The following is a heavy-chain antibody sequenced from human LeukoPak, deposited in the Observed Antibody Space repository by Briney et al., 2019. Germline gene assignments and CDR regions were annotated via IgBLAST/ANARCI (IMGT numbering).Heavy chain of an antibody. CDR1: GGSISSYY. J-gene: IGHJ5*02. Sequence: SETLSLTCTVSGGSISSYYWSWIRQPAGKGLEWIGRIYTSGSTNYNLSLKSRVTMSVDTSKNQFSLKLSSVTAADTAVYYCAREFWAAPSENWFDPWGQGTLVTVSS. CDR3: AREFWAAPSENWFDP. CDR2: IYTSGST. V-gene: IGHV4-4*07. D-gene: IGHD3/OR15-3a*01.